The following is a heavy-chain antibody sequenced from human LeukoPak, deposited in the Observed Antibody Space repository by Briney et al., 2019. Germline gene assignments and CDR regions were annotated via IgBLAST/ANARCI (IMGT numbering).Heavy chain of an antibody. D-gene: IGHD3-22*01. CDR3: ARGWFDSSGYYYHTEPFDY. Sequence: ASVKVSCKASGGTFSSYAISWVRQAPGQGLEWMGGIIPIFGTANYAQKFQGRVTITTDESTSTAYMELSSLRSKDTAVYYCARGWFDSSGYYYHTEPFDYWGQGTLVTVSS. J-gene: IGHJ4*02. CDR2: IIPIFGTA. V-gene: IGHV1-69*05. CDR1: GGTFSSYA.